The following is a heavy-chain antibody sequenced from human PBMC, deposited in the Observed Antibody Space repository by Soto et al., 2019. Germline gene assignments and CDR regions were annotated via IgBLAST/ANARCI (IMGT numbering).Heavy chain of an antibody. CDR1: GFTFSSYA. CDR3: AKGSIAAAGVGEFQH. J-gene: IGHJ1*01. CDR2: ISGSGGTT. D-gene: IGHD6-13*01. Sequence: GGSLRLSCAASGFTFSSYAMGWVRQAPGKGLEWVSTISGSGGTTKYADSVKGRFTISRDSSENTLDLQMNSLRGDDTAVYYCAKGSIAAAGVGEFQHWGQGTLVTVSS. V-gene: IGHV3-23*01.